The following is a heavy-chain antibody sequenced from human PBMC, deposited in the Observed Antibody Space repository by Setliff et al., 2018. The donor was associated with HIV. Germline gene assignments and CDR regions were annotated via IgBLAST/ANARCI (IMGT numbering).Heavy chain of an antibody. CDR1: GDSISSSSYY. CDR3: ATSIAAAGNWVVWFDP. D-gene: IGHD6-13*01. V-gene: IGHV4-39*07. J-gene: IGHJ5*02. Sequence: SETLSLTCTVSGDSISSSSYYWGWIRQPPGKGLEWIGYIYYSGSTYYNPSLKSRVTISVDTSKNQFSLKLSSVTAADTAVYYCATSIAAAGNWVVWFDPWGQGTLVTVS. CDR2: IYYSGST.